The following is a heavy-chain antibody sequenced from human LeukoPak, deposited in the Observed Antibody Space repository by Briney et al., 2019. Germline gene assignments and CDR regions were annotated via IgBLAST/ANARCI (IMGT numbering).Heavy chain of an antibody. CDR3: ARLPKRAAAVVY. V-gene: IGHV4-4*07. J-gene: IGHJ4*02. D-gene: IGHD6-13*01. CDR1: GGSISSYY. CDR2: ICTSGST. Sequence: SETLSLTCTVSGGSISSYYWSWVRQPAGKGLEWIGRICTSGSTNYNPSLKSRVTMSVDTSKNQFSLKLSSVTAADTAVYYCARLPKRAAAVVYWGQGTLVTVSS.